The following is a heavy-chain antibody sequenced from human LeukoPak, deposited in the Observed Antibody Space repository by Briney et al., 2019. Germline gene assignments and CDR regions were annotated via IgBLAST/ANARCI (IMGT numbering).Heavy chain of an antibody. CDR2: IYSGGST. D-gene: IGHD6-13*01. CDR3: AMRGDTWYDC. J-gene: IGHJ4*02. V-gene: IGHV3-53*01. CDR1: GFTVSSNY. Sequence: GGSLRLSCAASGFTVSSNYMSWVRQAPGKGLEWVSVIYSGGSTYYADSVKGRFTISRDNSKNTVDLQMNSLRVEDTAVYYCAMRGDTWYDCWGQGTLVTVSS.